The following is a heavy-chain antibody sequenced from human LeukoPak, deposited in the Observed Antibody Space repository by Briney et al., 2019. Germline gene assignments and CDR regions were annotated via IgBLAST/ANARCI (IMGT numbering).Heavy chain of an antibody. CDR1: GFAFSNYA. CDR2: ISGFNT. CDR3: AKDVXTSPRCLLYFDS. J-gene: IGHJ4*02. D-gene: IGHD1-26*01. Sequence: GGSLRLSCTTSGFAFSNYAMNWVRQAPGKGPEWVSGISGFNTYYADSVKGRFTIFRDNSKNVLYLQMDRLRAEDTAVYSCAKDVXTSPRCLLYFDSWGQGTLVTVSS. V-gene: IGHV3-23*01.